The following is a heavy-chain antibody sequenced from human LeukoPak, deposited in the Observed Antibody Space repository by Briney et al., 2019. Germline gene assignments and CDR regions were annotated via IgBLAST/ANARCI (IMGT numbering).Heavy chain of an antibody. V-gene: IGHV1-46*01. Sequence: ASVTVSCKASGYTFTSYYMHWLRQAPGQGLEWMGIINPSGGSTSYAQKFQGRVTMNRDTSTSTVYMELSSLRSEDTAVYHCARLAGDGYDDYWGQGTLVTVSS. J-gene: IGHJ4*02. D-gene: IGHD5-24*01. CDR3: ARLAGDGYDDY. CDR1: GYTFTSYY. CDR2: INPSGGST.